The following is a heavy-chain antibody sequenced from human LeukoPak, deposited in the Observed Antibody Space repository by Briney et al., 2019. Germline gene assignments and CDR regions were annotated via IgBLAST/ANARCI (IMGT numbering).Heavy chain of an antibody. CDR3: ARISPYSWESRSDY. D-gene: IGHD4-11*01. CDR1: GDTFTSYY. Sequence: GASVKVSCKASGDTFTSYYMHWVRQAPGQGLEWMGIINPSGGSTSYAQKFQGRVTITRHMSTSTVYMELSSLRSKATAVYYCARISPYSWESRSDYSGQGTLVAASS. V-gene: IGHV1-46*01. J-gene: IGHJ4*02. CDR2: INPSGGST.